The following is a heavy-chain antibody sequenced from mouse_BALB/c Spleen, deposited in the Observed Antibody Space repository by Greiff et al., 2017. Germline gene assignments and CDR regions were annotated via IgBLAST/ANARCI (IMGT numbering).Heavy chain of an antibody. CDR3: ARGGNYGLAWFAY. CDR1: GFTFSDYY. Sequence: EVMLVESGGGLVKPGGSLKLSCAASGFTFSDYYMYWVRQTPEKRLEWVATISDGGSYTYYPDSVKGRFTISRDTAKNNLYLQMSSLKSEDTAMYYCARGGNYGLAWFAYWGQGTLVTVSA. CDR2: ISDGGSYT. J-gene: IGHJ3*01. D-gene: IGHD1-2*01. V-gene: IGHV5-4*02.